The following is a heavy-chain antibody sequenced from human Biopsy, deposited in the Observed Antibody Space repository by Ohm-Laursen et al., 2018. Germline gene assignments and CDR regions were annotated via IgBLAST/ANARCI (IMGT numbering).Heavy chain of an antibody. D-gene: IGHD5-18*01. CDR1: GYTFTGYY. Sequence: SSVKVSCKASGYTFTGYYMHWVRQAPGQGLEWMGWINPNSGGTNYAQKFQGRVTMTRDTSISIAYMELSRLRSDDTAVYYCARGGVDTAMVENWGQGTLVTASS. CDR2: INPNSGGT. V-gene: IGHV1-2*02. J-gene: IGHJ4*02. CDR3: ARGGVDTAMVEN.